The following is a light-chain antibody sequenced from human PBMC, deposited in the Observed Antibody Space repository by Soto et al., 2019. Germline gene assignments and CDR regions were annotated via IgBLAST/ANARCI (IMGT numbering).Light chain of an antibody. Sequence: EIVMTQSPATLSVSPGDRATLSCRASESVTSSLAWYQQKPGQPPRLLIYAASTRATDVPARFSGGGSETEFTLTISSLQSEDFAVYYCQQYNNRPPYTFGQGTKLEIK. CDR1: ESVTSS. V-gene: IGKV3-15*01. CDR3: QQYNNRPPYT. CDR2: AAS. J-gene: IGKJ2*01.